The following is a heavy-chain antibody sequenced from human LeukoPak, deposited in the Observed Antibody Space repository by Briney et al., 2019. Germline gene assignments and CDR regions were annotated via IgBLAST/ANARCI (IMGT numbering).Heavy chain of an antibody. CDR1: GGSISSYY. CDR3: ARLLSNSGYEIFDY. J-gene: IGHJ4*02. CDR2: IYYSGST. Sequence: SETLSLTCTVSGGSISSYYWSWIRQPPGKGLEWIRYIYYSGSTNYNPSLKSRVTISVDTSKNQFSLKLSSVTAADTAVYYCARLLSNSGYEIFDYWGQGTLVTVSS. D-gene: IGHD5-12*01. V-gene: IGHV4-59*08.